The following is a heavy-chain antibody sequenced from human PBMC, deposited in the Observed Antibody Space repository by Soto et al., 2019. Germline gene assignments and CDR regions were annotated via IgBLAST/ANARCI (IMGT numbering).Heavy chain of an antibody. Sequence: PGGSLRLSCAASGFTFSSYAVSWVRQAPGRGLEWVSYISDDRASIYYADSLKGRFTISRDNAKNSLSLQMNNLRAEDTAVYYCARENSVQAWLHHFDHWGLGTLVTVSS. CDR2: ISDDRASI. J-gene: IGHJ4*02. V-gene: IGHV3-48*04. CDR1: GFTFSSYA. D-gene: IGHD5-18*01. CDR3: ARENSVQAWLHHFDH.